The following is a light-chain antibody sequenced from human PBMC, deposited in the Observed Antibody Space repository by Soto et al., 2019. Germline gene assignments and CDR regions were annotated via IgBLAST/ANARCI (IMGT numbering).Light chain of an antibody. J-gene: IGKJ5*01. V-gene: IGKV4-1*01. Sequence: DIVMTQSPDSLAVSLGERATIKCESSQTVFFSTNNKNYLAWYQQRPGQPPKLLISWASIRESGVPDRFSGSGSGTHFTLTISSLQAEDVAVYYCQHYYSIPWTFGQGTRLEIK. CDR1: QTVFFSTNNKNY. CDR2: WAS. CDR3: QHYYSIPWT.